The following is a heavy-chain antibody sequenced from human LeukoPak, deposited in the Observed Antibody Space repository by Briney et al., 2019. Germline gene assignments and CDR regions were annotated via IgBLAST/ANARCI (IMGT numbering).Heavy chain of an antibody. J-gene: IGHJ6*03. V-gene: IGHV1-18*01. CDR3: AKTTVTSEEYFYYYMDV. D-gene: IGHD4-17*01. CDR1: GYTFTSYG. CDR2: IITYNGNT. Sequence: ASVKVSCKTSGYTFTSYGLSWVRQAPGQGLEWMGWIITYNGNTYYSQKLQGRVTMTTDTSTSTAYMELRSLRSDDTAVYYCAKTTVTSEEYFYYYMDVWGKGTTVTVSS.